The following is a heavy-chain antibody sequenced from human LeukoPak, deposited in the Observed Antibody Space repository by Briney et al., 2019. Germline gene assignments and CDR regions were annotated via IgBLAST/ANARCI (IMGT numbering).Heavy chain of an antibody. Sequence: ASVKVSCKASGYTFTGYYMHWVRQAPGQGLEWMGWISAYNGNTNYAQKLQGRVTVTTDTSTTTAYMELRSLRSDDTGVYYCARDTYTGVGATKWDYSHYGMDVWGQGTTVTVSS. CDR2: ISAYNGNT. V-gene: IGHV1-18*04. CDR1: GYTFTGYY. D-gene: IGHD1-26*01. J-gene: IGHJ6*02. CDR3: ARDTYTGVGATKWDYSHYGMDV.